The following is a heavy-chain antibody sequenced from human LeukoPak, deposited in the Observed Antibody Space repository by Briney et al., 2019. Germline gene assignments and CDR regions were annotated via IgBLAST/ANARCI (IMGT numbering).Heavy chain of an antibody. D-gene: IGHD3/OR15-3a*01. J-gene: IGHJ6*03. Sequence: GGSLRLSCAASGFTFSSYAMSWVRQAPGKGLEWVSAISGSGGSTYYADSVKGRFTISRDNSKNTLYLQMNSLRAEDTAVYYCAKDLWTIDYYYYYYMDVWGKGTTVTVSS. CDR2: ISGSGGST. CDR1: GFTFSSYA. V-gene: IGHV3-23*01. CDR3: AKDLWTIDYYYYYYMDV.